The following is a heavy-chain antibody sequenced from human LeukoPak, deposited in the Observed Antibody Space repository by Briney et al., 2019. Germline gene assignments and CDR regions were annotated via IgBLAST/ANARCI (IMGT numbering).Heavy chain of an antibody. D-gene: IGHD5-12*01. V-gene: IGHV3-13*01. CDR1: GFTFSNSD. Sequence: GGSLRLSCAASGFTFSNSDMHWVRQVPGKGLEWVALIQTAGDTYYPASVKGRFTISRENAKNSFYLQMNSLRAKDTAVYYCARDSRPGYGGAHDIWGPGTMVTISS. J-gene: IGHJ3*02. CDR2: IQTAGDT. CDR3: ARDSRPGYGGAHDI.